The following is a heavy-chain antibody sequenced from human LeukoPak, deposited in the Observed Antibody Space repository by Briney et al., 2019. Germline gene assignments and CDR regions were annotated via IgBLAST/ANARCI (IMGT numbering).Heavy chain of an antibody. CDR2: ISAYSGNT. CDR1: GYTFTGYY. J-gene: IGHJ5*02. Sequence: ASVKVSCKASGYTFTGYYMHWVRQAPGQGLEGMGWISAYSGNTNYAQKAQGRVTMTTDTSTSTAYMELRSLRSDDTAVYYCARDRVQRYSSSWYNWFDPWGQGTLVTVSS. D-gene: IGHD6-13*01. V-gene: IGHV1-18*04. CDR3: ARDRVQRYSSSWYNWFDP.